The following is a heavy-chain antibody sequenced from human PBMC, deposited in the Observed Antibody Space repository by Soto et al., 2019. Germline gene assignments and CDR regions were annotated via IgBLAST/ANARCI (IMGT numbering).Heavy chain of an antibody. D-gene: IGHD5-12*01. CDR3: ATRRIWSGYEVHNSFDP. CDR1: GGSISSSNW. J-gene: IGHJ5*02. Sequence: QVQLQESGPGMVQPSGTLSLTCAVSGGSISSSNWWSWVRQPPGKGLEWIGEIYHSGSTNYNPSLKSRVTISVDKSKNQFSLKLSSVTAADTAVYYRATRRIWSGYEVHNSFDPWGQGTLVTVSS. CDR2: IYHSGST. V-gene: IGHV4-4*02.